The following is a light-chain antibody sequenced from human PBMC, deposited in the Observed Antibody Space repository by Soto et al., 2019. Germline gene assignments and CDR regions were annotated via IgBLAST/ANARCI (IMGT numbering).Light chain of an antibody. CDR1: SSDVGGYSY. J-gene: IGLJ1*01. Sequence: QSVLTQRASVSGSPGQSIAISCTGTSSDVGGYSYVSWYQQQPGKAPKLVISDVSNRPSGVSDRFSGSKSGNTASLTISGLQTEDEADYYCASYTTSSTYVFGTGTKLTVL. CDR2: DVS. V-gene: IGLV2-14*01. CDR3: ASYTTSSTYV.